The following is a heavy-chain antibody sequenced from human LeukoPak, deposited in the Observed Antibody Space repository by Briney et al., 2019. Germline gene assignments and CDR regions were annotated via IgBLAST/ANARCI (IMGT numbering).Heavy chain of an antibody. V-gene: IGHV3-53*01. CDR2: IYSGGGT. D-gene: IGHD4-23*01. Sequence: GGSLRLSCAASGFTVSSNYMTWVRQAPGKGLKWVSVIYSGGGTDYADSVKGRFTISRDNSKNTLYLQMNSLRADDTAVYYCARDFGGPPYYYYYMDVWGKGTTVTVSS. J-gene: IGHJ6*03. CDR1: GFTVSSNY. CDR3: ARDFGGPPYYYYYMDV.